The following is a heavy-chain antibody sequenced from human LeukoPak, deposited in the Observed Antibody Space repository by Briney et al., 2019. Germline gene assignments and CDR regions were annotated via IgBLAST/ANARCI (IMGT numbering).Heavy chain of an antibody. CDR2: IRSRDSGATT. V-gene: IGHV3-49*03. Sequence: PGGSLRLSCSASGFTVADYAMSWFRQAPGKGLEWVALIRSRDSGATTEYAASVKDRFTISRDDAKSIAYLQMNSLKIEDTAVYYCTRDVRGGQRLARGYWGQGTLVTVSS. J-gene: IGHJ4*02. D-gene: IGHD6-19*01. CDR3: TRDVRGGQRLARGY. CDR1: GFTVADYA.